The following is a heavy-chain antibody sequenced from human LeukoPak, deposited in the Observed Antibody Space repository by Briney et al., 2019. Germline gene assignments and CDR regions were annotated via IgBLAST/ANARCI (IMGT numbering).Heavy chain of an antibody. V-gene: IGHV3-30*18. CDR2: ISYDGSNK. J-gene: IGHJ6*02. D-gene: IGHD3-10*01. CDR3: AKGHSGTYYVSYYYYGLDV. CDR1: GFTFSSYG. Sequence: GRSLRLSCAASGFTFSSYGMHWVRQAPGKGLEWVAVISYDGSNKFYAGSVKGRFTISRDNSKNTLYLQMNSLRAEDTAVYYCAKGHSGTYYVSYYYYGLDVWGQGTTVTVSS.